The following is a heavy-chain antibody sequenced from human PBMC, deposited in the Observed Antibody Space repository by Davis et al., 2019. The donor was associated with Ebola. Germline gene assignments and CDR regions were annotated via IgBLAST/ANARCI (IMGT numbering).Heavy chain of an antibody. D-gene: IGHD1-14*01. CDR2: INPSGGST. J-gene: IGHJ4*02. Sequence: ASVKVSCKASGYTFTSYYMHWVRQAPGQGLEWMGIINPSGGSTSYAQKFQGRVTMTRDTSTSTVYMELSSLRTEDTAVYYCALLTGTTVDDIDYWGQGTLVTVSS. CDR3: ALLTGTTVDDIDY. V-gene: IGHV1-46*01. CDR1: GYTFTSYY.